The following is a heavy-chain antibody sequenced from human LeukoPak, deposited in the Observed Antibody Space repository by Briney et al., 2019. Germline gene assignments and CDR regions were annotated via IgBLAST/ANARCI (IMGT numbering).Heavy chain of an antibody. CDR2: IYTSGIT. Sequence: PSETLPLTCAVYGGSFSGYYWSWIRQPAGRPLEWIGRIYTSGITIYKSSLESRVTISIDTSKNRFSLKLNSVTASDTAVYYCARLVDRLMFDYWGQGTQVTVSS. CDR1: GGSFSGYY. J-gene: IGHJ4*02. V-gene: IGHV4-59*10. D-gene: IGHD2-21*02. CDR3: ARLVDRLMFDY.